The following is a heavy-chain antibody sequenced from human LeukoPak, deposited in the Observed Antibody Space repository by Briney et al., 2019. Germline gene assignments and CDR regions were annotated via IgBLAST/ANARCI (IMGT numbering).Heavy chain of an antibody. J-gene: IGHJ6*02. CDR3: ARAGGGSGNYYYYGMDV. CDR2: IIPIVGMV. D-gene: IGHD3-10*01. CDR1: GGTFTTYA. V-gene: IGHV1-69*04. Sequence: ASVKVSCKASGGTFTTYAISWVRQAPGQGLEWMGRIIPIVGMVIYEKKFQGRVTMTRNTSISTAYMELSSLRSEDTAVYYCARAGGGSGNYYYYGMDVWGQGTTVTVSS.